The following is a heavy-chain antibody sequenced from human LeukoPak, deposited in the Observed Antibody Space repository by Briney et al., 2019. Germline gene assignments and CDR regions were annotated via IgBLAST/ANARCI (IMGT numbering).Heavy chain of an antibody. CDR1: GFTFSSYA. CDR3: ARDPGGVIVKGTGYFDY. CDR2: ISSNGGST. D-gene: IGHD3-16*02. J-gene: IGHJ4*02. V-gene: IGHV3-64*01. Sequence: PGGSLRLSCAASGFTFSSYAMHWVRQAPGKGLEYASAISSNGGSTYYANSVKGRFTISRDNSKNTLYLQMGSLRAEDMAVYYCARDPGGVIVKGTGYFDYWGQGTLVTVSS.